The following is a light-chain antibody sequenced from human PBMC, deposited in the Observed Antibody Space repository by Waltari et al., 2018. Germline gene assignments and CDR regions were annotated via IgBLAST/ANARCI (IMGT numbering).Light chain of an antibody. J-gene: IGKJ1*01. Sequence: EXVXXQXPGTLSLSPGERATLSCRASQSVSKYLAWYQQRPGQAPRLLISAASTTATGIPDRFXGSXXGTDFSLTISRLXXXDXXXYXXQNHERLPATFGQGTKVEIK. V-gene: IGKV3-20*01. CDR3: QNHERLPAT. CDR1: QSVSKY. CDR2: AAS.